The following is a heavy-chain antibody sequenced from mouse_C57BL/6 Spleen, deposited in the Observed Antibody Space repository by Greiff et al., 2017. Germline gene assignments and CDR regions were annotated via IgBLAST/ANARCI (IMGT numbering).Heavy chain of an antibody. CDR2: IYPGSGST. D-gene: IGHD2-1*01. Sequence: QVQLQQPGAELVKPGASVKMSCKASGYTFTSYWITWVKQRPGQGLEWIGDIYPGSGSTNYNEKFKSRATLTVDTSSSRAYMQLSSLTSEYSAVYYCARGDYGNLFAYWGQGTLVTVSA. J-gene: IGHJ3*01. CDR3: ARGDYGNLFAY. V-gene: IGHV1-55*01. CDR1: GYTFTSYW.